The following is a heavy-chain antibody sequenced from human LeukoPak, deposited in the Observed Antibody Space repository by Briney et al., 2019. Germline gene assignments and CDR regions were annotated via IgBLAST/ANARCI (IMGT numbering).Heavy chain of an antibody. Sequence: PSETLSLICTVSGGSIRSYYWGWIRQPPGKGLEWIGYIHYSESTKYNPSLKSRVTMSVDTSKNQFSLKLSSVTAADTAVYYCASRSGSFSDALDIWGQGTLVTVCS. CDR1: GGSIRSYY. CDR2: IHYSEST. D-gene: IGHD3-10*01. J-gene: IGHJ3*02. V-gene: IGHV4-59*08. CDR3: ASRSGSFSDALDI.